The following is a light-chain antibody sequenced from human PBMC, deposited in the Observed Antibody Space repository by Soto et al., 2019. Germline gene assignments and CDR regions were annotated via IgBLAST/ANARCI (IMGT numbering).Light chain of an antibody. Sequence: DIQMSQSPSSLSASVGDRVTITCRASQSISSYLNWYQQKPGKAPKLLIYAASSLQSGVPSRFSGSRSGTDYTLTISSLQPEDVAIYYCQQAYSPPWTFGQGTKVDI. J-gene: IGKJ1*01. V-gene: IGKV1-39*01. CDR1: QSISSY. CDR3: QQAYSPPWT. CDR2: AAS.